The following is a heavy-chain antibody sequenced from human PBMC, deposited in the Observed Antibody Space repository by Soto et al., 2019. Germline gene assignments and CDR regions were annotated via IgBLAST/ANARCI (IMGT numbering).Heavy chain of an antibody. CDR2: LYWDDDQ. V-gene: IGHV2-5*02. J-gene: IGHJ6*02. CDR3: VQSLCGGDCLEIYSSHAYNGLDV. CDR1: GLSLRTTGVG. D-gene: IGHD2-21*02. Sequence: QVTLKESGPTLVKPTQTLTLTCTVSGLSLRTTGVGVGWVRQPPGKALEWLALLYWDDDQRYSPSLRSRLTIAKDISEKQVVPTMTHMDTVDTATYYCVQSLCGGDCLEIYSSHAYNGLDVWGQGTTVPVSS.